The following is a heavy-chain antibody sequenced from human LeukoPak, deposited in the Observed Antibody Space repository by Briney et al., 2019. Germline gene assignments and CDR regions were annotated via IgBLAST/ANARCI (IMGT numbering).Heavy chain of an antibody. CDR1: GFTFSSYA. CDR2: LSGSGGST. D-gene: IGHD1-26*01. J-gene: IGHJ4*02. V-gene: IGHV3-23*01. Sequence: GGSLRLSCAASGFTFSSYAMSWVRQAPGKGLEWVSALSGSGGSTYYADSVKGRFTISRDNSKNTLYVQMNSLRAEDTAVYYCAKDTSGSYPAFRLCDYWGQGTLVTVSS. CDR3: AKDTSGSYPAFRLCDY.